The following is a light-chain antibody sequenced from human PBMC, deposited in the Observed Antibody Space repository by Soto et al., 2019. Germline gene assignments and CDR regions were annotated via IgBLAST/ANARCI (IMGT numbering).Light chain of an antibody. Sequence: EIVLTQSPGTLSLSPGERATLSCRASQSVSSSYLAWYQQKPGQAPRLLIYGASTRATGFPDRFSGSGSGTEFTLTIDSLQSEDFAVYYCQQYYTWPVTFGQGTRVEIK. V-gene: IGKV3-15*01. CDR3: QQYYTWPVT. CDR2: GAS. J-gene: IGKJ5*01. CDR1: QSVSSSY.